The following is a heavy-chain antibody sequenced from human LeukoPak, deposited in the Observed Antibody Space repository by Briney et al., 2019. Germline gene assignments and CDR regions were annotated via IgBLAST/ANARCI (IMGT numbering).Heavy chain of an antibody. V-gene: IGHV1-2*02. CDR2: INPNSGGT. CDR1: GYTFTGYY. D-gene: IGHD5-18*01. CDR3: AREDGGYSYGYLYYFDY. J-gene: IGHJ4*02. Sequence: GASVKVSCKASGYTFTGYYMHWVRQAPGQGLEWMGWINPNSGGTNYGQKFQGRVTMTRDTSISTAYMELSRLRSDDTAVYYCAREDGGYSYGYLYYFDYWGQGTLVTVSS.